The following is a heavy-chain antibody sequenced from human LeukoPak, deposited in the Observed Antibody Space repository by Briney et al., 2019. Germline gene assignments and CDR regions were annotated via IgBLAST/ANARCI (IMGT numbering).Heavy chain of an antibody. CDR1: GGPISSYY. J-gene: IGHJ5*02. Sequence: SETLSLACTVSGGPISSYYWSWIRQPPGKGREWIGYIYYSGSTNYNPSLKSRVTISVDTSKNQFSLKLSSVTAADTAVYYCARHSSSYYDFWSGPIWFAPWGQGTLVTVSS. D-gene: IGHD3-3*01. CDR2: IYYSGST. V-gene: IGHV4-59*08. CDR3: ARHSSSYYDFWSGPIWFAP.